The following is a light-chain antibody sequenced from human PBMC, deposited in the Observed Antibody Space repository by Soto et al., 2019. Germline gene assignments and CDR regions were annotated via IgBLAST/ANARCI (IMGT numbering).Light chain of an antibody. CDR2: DAS. CDR3: QQYGSSPLT. J-gene: IGKJ4*01. V-gene: IGKV3-20*01. CDR1: QTVRNNY. Sequence: EFVLTQSPGTLSLSPGERATLSCRASQTVRNNYLAWYQQKPGQAPKLLIYDASSRATGIPDRFSGSGSGTDFTLTISRLEPEDFAVYYCQQYGSSPLTFGGGTKVEIK.